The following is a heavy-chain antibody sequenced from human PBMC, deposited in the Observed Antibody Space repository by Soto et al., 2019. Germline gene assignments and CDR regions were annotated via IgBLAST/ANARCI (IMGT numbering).Heavy chain of an antibody. CDR1: GASINNYY. Sequence: SETLSLTCTVSGASINNYYLGWFRQSPGKGLEWIGYIYFTGTTSYHPSLKSRVTISLDTSASTAYMELSSLRSEDTAVYYCARSIVVVTALDYWGQGTLVTVSS. CDR2: IYFTGTT. V-gene: IGHV4-59*01. CDR3: ARSIVVVTALDY. D-gene: IGHD2-21*02. J-gene: IGHJ4*02.